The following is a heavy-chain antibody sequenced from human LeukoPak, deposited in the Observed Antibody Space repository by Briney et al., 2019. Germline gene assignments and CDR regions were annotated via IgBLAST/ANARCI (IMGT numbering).Heavy chain of an antibody. V-gene: IGHV1-58*01. J-gene: IGHJ4*02. CDR3: AADSTPMVRGIIIAFGY. CDR1: GFTFSRSA. Sequence: SVKVSCKASGFTFSRSAVQWVRQARGQRLEWLRWIIVDSGNTHYVQKLQERVTITRDMSTNTAYMELSSLRSEDTAVYYCAADSTPMVRGIIIAFGYWGQGTQVTVSS. CDR2: IIVDSGNT. D-gene: IGHD3-10*01.